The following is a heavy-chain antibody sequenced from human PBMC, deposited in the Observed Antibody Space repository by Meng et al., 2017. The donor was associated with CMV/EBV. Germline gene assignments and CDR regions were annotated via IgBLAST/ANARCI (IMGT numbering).Heavy chain of an antibody. D-gene: IGHD2-2*01. Sequence: SLRLSCAVSGFTFSSYSMNWVRQAPGKGLEWVSSISSSSSYIYYADSVKGRFTISRDNAKNSLYLQMNSLRAEDTAVYYCARVNIVVVPAAIDGSSFSYYGMDVWGQGTTVTVSS. V-gene: IGHV3-21*01. J-gene: IGHJ6*02. CDR2: ISSSSSYI. CDR1: GFTFSSYS. CDR3: ARVNIVVVPAAIDGSSFSYYGMDV.